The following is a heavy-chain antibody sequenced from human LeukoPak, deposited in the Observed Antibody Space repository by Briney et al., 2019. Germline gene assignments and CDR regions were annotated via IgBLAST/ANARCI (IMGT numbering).Heavy chain of an antibody. J-gene: IGHJ4*02. CDR2: INHSGST. CDR1: GGSFSGYY. V-gene: IGHV4-34*01. CDR3: ARPAYYYGSGSYRRDY. Sequence: SETLSLTCAVYGGSFSGYYWSWIRQPPGKGLEWIGEINHSGSTNYNPSLKSRVTISVDTSKNQFSLKLSSVTAADTAVYYCARPAYYYGSGSYRRDYWGQGTLVTVSS. D-gene: IGHD3-10*01.